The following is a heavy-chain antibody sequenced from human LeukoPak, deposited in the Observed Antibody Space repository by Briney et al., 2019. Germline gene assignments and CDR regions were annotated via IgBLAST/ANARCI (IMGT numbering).Heavy chain of an antibody. V-gene: IGHV3-33*06. Sequence: GGSLRVSCAASGFTFNTHGMHWVRQAPGKGLKWLAAIWFDGSVKHYSDAVKGRFTISRDNSFNTLYLQMNSLRVEDTAIYYCAKDTAIQFLEPAFWGQGTLVTVSS. J-gene: IGHJ4*02. CDR2: IWFDGSVK. CDR3: AKDTAIQFLEPAF. CDR1: GFTFNTHG. D-gene: IGHD3-3*01.